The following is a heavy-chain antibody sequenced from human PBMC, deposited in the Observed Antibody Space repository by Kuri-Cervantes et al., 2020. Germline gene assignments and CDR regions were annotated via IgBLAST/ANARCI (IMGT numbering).Heavy chain of an antibody. CDR1: GFTFSSYA. CDR3: ARDTNWGSYPSGGKLQDGFDI. Sequence: GGSLRLSCAASGFTFSSYAMSWVRQAPGKGLEWVANIKQDGSEKYYVDSVKGRFTISRDNAKNSLYLQMNSLGVEDTAVYYCARDTNWGSYPSGGKLQDGFDIWGQGTRVTVSS. D-gene: IGHD3-16*01. J-gene: IGHJ3*02. V-gene: IGHV3-7*01. CDR2: IKQDGSEK.